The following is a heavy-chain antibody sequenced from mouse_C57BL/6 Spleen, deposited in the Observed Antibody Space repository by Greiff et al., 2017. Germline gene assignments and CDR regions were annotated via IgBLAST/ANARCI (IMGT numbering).Heavy chain of an antibody. J-gene: IGHJ2*01. D-gene: IGHD1-1*01. Sequence: QVQLQQPGAELVRPGSSVKLSCKASGYTFTSYWMHWVQQRPIQGLEWIGNIDPSDSDTHYNQKFKDKATLTVDKSSSTAYMQLSSLTSEDSAVYYCARYYGSYFDYWGQGTTLTVFS. CDR3: ARYYGSYFDY. CDR2: IDPSDSDT. V-gene: IGHV1-52*01. CDR1: GYTFTSYW.